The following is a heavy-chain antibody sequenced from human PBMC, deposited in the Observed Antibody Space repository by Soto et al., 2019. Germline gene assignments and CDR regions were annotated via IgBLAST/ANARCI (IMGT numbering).Heavy chain of an antibody. CDR2: ISTSSDTT. V-gene: IGHV3-48*01. Sequence: PGGSLRLSCAASGFTFRSYTMYWVRQAPGKGLEWVSYISTSSDTTYYADSVKGRFTISRDNAKNSLYLQMNSLRAEDTAVYYCAGSESSGWSYFDYWGQGALVTVSS. CDR1: GFTFRSYT. D-gene: IGHD6-19*01. J-gene: IGHJ4*02. CDR3: AGSESSGWSYFDY.